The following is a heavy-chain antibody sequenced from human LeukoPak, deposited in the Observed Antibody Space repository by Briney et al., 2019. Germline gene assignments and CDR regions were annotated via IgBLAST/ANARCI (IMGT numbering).Heavy chain of an antibody. D-gene: IGHD2-21*02. Sequence: PGGSLRLSCAGSGFTFSDHALTWVRQSPGKGLESVASINAGGDRKHYADSVKGRFTIPRDNSKNTLYLQMNSLRAEDTAVYYCARDHAGDRERNGMDVWGQGTTVTVSS. V-gene: IGHV3-23*01. CDR2: INAGGDRK. CDR1: GFTFSDHA. J-gene: IGHJ6*02. CDR3: ARDHAGDRERNGMDV.